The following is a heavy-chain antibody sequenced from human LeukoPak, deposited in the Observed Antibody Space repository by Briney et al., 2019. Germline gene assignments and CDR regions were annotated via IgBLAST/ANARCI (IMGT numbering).Heavy chain of an antibody. CDR1: GFTFSSYS. V-gene: IGHV3-48*01. CDR2: ISSSSSTI. J-gene: IGHJ4*02. CDR3: AKDFGRMTGYLYYFDY. D-gene: IGHD3-9*01. Sequence: PGGSLRLSCAASGFTFSSYSMNWVRQAPGKGLEWVSYISSSSSTIYYADSVKGRFTISRDNAKNSLYLQMNSLRAEDTAVYYCAKDFGRMTGYLYYFDYWGQGTLVTVSS.